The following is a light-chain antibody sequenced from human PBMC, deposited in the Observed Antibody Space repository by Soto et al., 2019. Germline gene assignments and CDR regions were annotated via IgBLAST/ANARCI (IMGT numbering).Light chain of an antibody. J-gene: IGLJ2*01. Sequence: QSVLTQPPSVSRAPGQRVTISCTGSSSNIGAGYDVHWYQQLPGTAPKLLISGNSNRPSGVPDRFSGSKSGTSASLAITGLQAEDEADYYCQSYDSSLRGVFGGGTKVTVL. V-gene: IGLV1-40*01. CDR1: SSNIGAGYD. CDR2: GNS. CDR3: QSYDSSLRGV.